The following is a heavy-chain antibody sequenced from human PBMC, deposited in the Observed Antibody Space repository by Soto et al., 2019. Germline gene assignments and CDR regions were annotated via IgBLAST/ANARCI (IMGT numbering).Heavy chain of an antibody. CDR2: ISGSGGST. D-gene: IGHD6-19*01. V-gene: IGHV3-23*01. CDR3: AKGAVASPDYYYYGMDV. J-gene: IGHJ6*02. CDR1: GFTFSSYA. Sequence: GSLRLSCAASGFTFSSYAMSWVRQAPWKGLEWVSAISGSGGSTYYADSVKGRFTISRDNSKNTLYLQMNSLRAEDTAVYYCAKGAVASPDYYYYGMDVWGQGPTVTV.